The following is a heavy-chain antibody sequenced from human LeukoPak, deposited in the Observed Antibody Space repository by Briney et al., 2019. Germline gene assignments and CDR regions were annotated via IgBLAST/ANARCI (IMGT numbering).Heavy chain of an antibody. J-gene: IGHJ6*02. D-gene: IGHD3-10*01. V-gene: IGHV3-7*01. CDR2: INRNGNVN. Sequence: GGSLRLSCAASGLTFSSYWMNRARQAPGKGLEWVASINRNGNVNYYVDSVKGRFTISRDNSQNTLYLQMNSLRAEDTAVYFCAKEEYYYGSGSYYNEFGMDVWGQGTTVTVSS. CDR1: GLTFSSYW. CDR3: AKEEYYYGSGSYYNEFGMDV.